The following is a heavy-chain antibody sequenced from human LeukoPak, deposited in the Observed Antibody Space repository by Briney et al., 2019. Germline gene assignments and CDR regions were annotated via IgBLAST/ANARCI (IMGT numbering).Heavy chain of an antibody. Sequence: SETLSLTCAVSGDSIGRGSYYWGWIRQPARKATEWIGRIFNTGSTSYNPSLKSRVTISVDTSKNQFSLNLRSVTAADTAVYYCARDICGYNYGCFDSWGQGTLVTVSS. CDR2: IFNTGST. J-gene: IGHJ4*02. CDR1: GDSIGRGSYY. V-gene: IGHV4-61*02. CDR3: ARDICGYNYGCFDS. D-gene: IGHD5-18*01.